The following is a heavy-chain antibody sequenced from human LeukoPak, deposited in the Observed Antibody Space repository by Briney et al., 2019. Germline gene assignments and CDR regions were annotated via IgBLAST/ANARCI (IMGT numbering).Heavy chain of an antibody. D-gene: IGHD6-19*01. J-gene: IGHJ6*03. CDR2: ISSSGSNI. Sequence: GGSLRLSCAASGFTFSSYEMNWVRQAPGKGLEWVSYISSSGSNIYYADSVKGRFTISRDNAKNSLYLQMNSLRAEDTAVYYCARVAWLPQGRSYYYYMDVWGKGTTVTVSS. CDR3: ARVAWLPQGRSYYYYMDV. V-gene: IGHV3-48*03. CDR1: GFTFSSYE.